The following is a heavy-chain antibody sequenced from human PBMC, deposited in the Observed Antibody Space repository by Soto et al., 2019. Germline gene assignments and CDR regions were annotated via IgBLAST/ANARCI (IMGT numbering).Heavy chain of an antibody. CDR2: IYNSGRT. CDR3: ASGPTGDKVES. D-gene: IGHD7-27*01. V-gene: IGHV4-30-4*01. Sequence: SETLSLTCTVSGASISSGDYYWSWIRQPPGKGLEWIGHIYNSGRTYNNPSLNSRATMLVDTSKNQFSLTLSSVTAADTAVYYCASGPTGDKVESWGQGSLVTVSS. CDR1: GASISSGDYY. J-gene: IGHJ4*02.